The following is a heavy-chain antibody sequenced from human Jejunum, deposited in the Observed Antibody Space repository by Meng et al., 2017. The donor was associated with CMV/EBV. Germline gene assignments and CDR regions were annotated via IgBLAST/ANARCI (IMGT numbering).Heavy chain of an antibody. CDR1: GFTFSTSA. CDR2: ISGSAGTS. Sequence: GFTFSTSAMSWVRQAPGKGLEWVSAISGSAGTSYYADSVKGRFTISRDNSKNTLYLEMNSLTADDTALYYCAKTQHYDFWSGSDYWGQGTLVTVSS. CDR3: AKTQHYDFWSGSDY. J-gene: IGHJ4*02. D-gene: IGHD3-3*01. V-gene: IGHV3-23*01.